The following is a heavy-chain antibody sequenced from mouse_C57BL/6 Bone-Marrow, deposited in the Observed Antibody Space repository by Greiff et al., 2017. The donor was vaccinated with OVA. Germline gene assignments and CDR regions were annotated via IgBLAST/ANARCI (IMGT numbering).Heavy chain of an antibody. CDR1: GFTFSNYW. CDR3: TVYGNFSWFAY. V-gene: IGHV6-3*01. D-gene: IGHD2-10*02. Sequence: EVKLEESGGGLVQPGGSMKLSCVASGFTFSNYWMNWVRQSPEKGLEWVAQIRLKSDNYATHYAESVKGRFTISRDDSKSSVYLQMNNLRAEDTGIYYCTVYGNFSWFAYWGQGTLVTVSA. J-gene: IGHJ3*01. CDR2: IRLKSDNYAT.